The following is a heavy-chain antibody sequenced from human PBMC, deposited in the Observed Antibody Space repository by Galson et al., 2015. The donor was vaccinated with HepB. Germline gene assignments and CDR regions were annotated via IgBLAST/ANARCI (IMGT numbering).Heavy chain of an antibody. CDR3: ADSPDLLRFLEWSRSV. D-gene: IGHD3-3*01. Sequence: SLRLSCAASGFTFSSYAMSWVRQAPGKGLERVSAISGSGGSTYYADSVKGRFTISRDNSKNTLYLQMNSLRAEDTAVYYCADSPDLLRFLEWSRSVWGKGTTVTVSS. V-gene: IGHV3-23*01. CDR2: ISGSGGST. CDR1: GFTFSSYA. J-gene: IGHJ6*04.